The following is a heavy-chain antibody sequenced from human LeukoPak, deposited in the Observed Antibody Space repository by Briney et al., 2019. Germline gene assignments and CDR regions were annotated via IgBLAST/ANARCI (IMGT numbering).Heavy chain of an antibody. CDR1: GYTFTSYA. J-gene: IGHJ4*02. CDR3: AREVKGLYSSSPDYFDY. Sequence: SVKVSCKASGYTFTSYAISWVRQAPGQGLEWMGGIIPIFGTANYAQKFQGRVTITTDESTSTAYMELSSLRSEDTAVYYCAREVKGLYSSSPDYFDYWGQGTLVTVSS. D-gene: IGHD6-6*01. CDR2: IIPIFGTA. V-gene: IGHV1-69*05.